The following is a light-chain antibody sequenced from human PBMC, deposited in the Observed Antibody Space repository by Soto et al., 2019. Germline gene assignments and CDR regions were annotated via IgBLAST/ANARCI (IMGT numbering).Light chain of an antibody. CDR1: QGISSS. CDR2: AAS. CDR3: HQLKSFPLS. V-gene: IGKV1-9*01. Sequence: IQLTQSPSSLSASVGDRVTITCRASQGISSSLAWYQQQPGKAPKLLIYAASTLQSGVPSRFSGSGSGIDFTRTISSLQPEDFATYYCHQLKSFPLSFGGGTTVEIK. J-gene: IGKJ4*01.